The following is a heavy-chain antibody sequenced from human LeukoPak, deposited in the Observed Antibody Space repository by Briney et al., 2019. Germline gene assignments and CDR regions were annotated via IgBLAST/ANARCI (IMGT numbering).Heavy chain of an antibody. CDR2: INPNSGGT. V-gene: IGHV1-2*02. J-gene: IGHJ5*02. D-gene: IGHD3-10*01. Sequence: ASVTVSCKASGYTFTGYYMHWVRQAPGQGLEWMGWINPNSGGTNYAQKFQGRVTMTRDTSISAAYMELSRLRSDDTAVYYCARALKLLYWFDPWGQGTLVTVSS. CDR3: ARALKLLYWFDP. CDR1: GYTFTGYY.